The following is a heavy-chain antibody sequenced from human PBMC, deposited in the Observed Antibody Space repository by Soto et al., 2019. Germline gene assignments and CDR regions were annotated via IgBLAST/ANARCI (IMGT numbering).Heavy chain of an antibody. CDR2: IRSKANSYAT. Sequence: EVQLVESGGGLVQPGGSLKLSCAASGFTFSGSAMHWVRQASGKGLEWVGRIRSKANSYATAYAASVKGRFTISRDDSKNTAYLQMNSRKTEDTAVYYCTSTCSSTSCYGYWGQGTLVTVSS. D-gene: IGHD2-2*01. CDR3: TSTCSSTSCYGY. J-gene: IGHJ4*02. V-gene: IGHV3-73*02. CDR1: GFTFSGSA.